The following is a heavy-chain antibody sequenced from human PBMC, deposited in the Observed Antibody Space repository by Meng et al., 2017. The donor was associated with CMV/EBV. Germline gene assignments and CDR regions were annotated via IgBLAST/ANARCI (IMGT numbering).Heavy chain of an antibody. CDR2: IYYSGST. Sequence: QVQLQESGPGPVKPSQPLSLTCTVSGGSISSGDYYWSWIRQPPGKGLEWIGYIYYSGSTYYNPSLKSRVTISVDTSKNQFSLKLSSVIAADTAVYYCARGFTGVLLWFGESLGWFDPWGQGTLVTVSS. V-gene: IGHV4-30-4*08. CDR1: GGSISSGDYY. CDR3: ARGFTGVLLWFGESLGWFDP. D-gene: IGHD3-10*01. J-gene: IGHJ5*02.